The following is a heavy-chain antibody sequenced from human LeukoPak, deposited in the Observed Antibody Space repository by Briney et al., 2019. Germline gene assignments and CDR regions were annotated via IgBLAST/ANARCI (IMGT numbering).Heavy chain of an antibody. CDR1: GYTFTSYG. D-gene: IGHD5-18*01. V-gene: IGHV1-18*01. J-gene: IGHJ4*02. CDR2: ISAYNGNT. CDR3: ARAGQLVTAMVFQ. Sequence: GASVKVSCKASGYTFTSYGISWVRQAPGQGLEWMGWISAYNGNTNYAQTLQGRVTMTTDTSTSTAYQELRSLRSDDTAVYYCARAGQLVTAMVFQWGQGTLVTVSS.